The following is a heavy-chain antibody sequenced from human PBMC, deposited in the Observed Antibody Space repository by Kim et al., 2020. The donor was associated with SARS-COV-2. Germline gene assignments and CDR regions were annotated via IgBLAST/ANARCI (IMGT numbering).Heavy chain of an antibody. V-gene: IGHV3-30*04. CDR1: GFTFSSYA. CDR2: ISYDGSNK. D-gene: IGHD3-3*01. Sequence: GGSLRLSCAASGFTFSSYAMHWVRQAPGKGLEWVAVISYDGSNKYYADSVKGRFTISRDNSKNTLYLQMNSLRAEDTAMYYCARDRSVPETTIFGVVMASYYYGMDVWGQGTTVTVSS. CDR3: ARDRSVPETTIFGVVMASYYYGMDV. J-gene: IGHJ6*02.